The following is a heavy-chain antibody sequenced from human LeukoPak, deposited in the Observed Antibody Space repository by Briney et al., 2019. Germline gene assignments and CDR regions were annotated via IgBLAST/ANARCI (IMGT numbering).Heavy chain of an antibody. J-gene: IGHJ5*02. Sequence: PGGSLRLSCAASGFTFSSYGMHWVRQAPGKGLEWVAFIRYDGNNKYYADSVKGRFTISRDNSKNTLYLQMNSLRAEDTAVYYCAKVAVTTFGWFDPWGQGTLVTVSS. V-gene: IGHV3-30*02. CDR2: IRYDGNNK. CDR3: AKVAVTTFGWFDP. CDR1: GFTFSSYG. D-gene: IGHD3-10*02.